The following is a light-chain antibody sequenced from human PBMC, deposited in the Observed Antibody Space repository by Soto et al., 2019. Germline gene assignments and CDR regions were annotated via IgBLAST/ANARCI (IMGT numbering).Light chain of an antibody. CDR2: DAS. CDR1: QSVSCW. Sequence: DIQMTQSPSTLSASVGDTVTVTCRASQSVSCWLAWYQQKPGEAPKLLIYDASALPGGVPSRFSGSGSGTKFTLTIASLLPDDFATYYCQQYETFSGTFGPGTKVEI. V-gene: IGKV1-5*01. CDR3: QQYETFSGT. J-gene: IGKJ1*01.